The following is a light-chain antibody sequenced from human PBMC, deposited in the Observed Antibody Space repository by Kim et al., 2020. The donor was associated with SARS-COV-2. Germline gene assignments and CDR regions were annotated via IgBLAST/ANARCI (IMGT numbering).Light chain of an antibody. Sequence: QPVLTQSPSASASLGASVKLTCTLSSGHSSYAIAWHQQQPEKGPRYLMKLNSDGSHSKGDGIPDRFSGSSSGAERYLTISSLQSEDEADYYCQTWDTGLKMFGGGNQLTVL. CDR3: QTWDTGLKM. J-gene: IGLJ3*02. CDR1: SGHSSYA. V-gene: IGLV4-69*01. CDR2: LNSDGSH.